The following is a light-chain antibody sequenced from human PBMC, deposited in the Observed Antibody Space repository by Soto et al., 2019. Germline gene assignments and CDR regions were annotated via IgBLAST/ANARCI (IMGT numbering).Light chain of an antibody. V-gene: IGLV2-14*01. CDR1: NSDIGAYNF. J-gene: IGLJ1*01. CDR3: VSFTTSRSYV. CDR2: EVS. Sequence: QSALTQPASVSGSPGQSITISCAGTNSDIGAYNFVSWYQQHPGKAPKLIIYEVSHRPSGISNRFSGSKSGNTASLTISGLQAEDEADYYCVSFTTSRSYVFGTGTKLTVL.